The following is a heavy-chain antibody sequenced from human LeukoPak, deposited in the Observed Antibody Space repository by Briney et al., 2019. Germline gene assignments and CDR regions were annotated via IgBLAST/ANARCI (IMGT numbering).Heavy chain of an antibody. J-gene: IGHJ1*01. D-gene: IGHD2-21*02. CDR3: AKDISGFYCGGDCYPGYFQH. CDR2: ISSTSSYI. Sequence: GGSLRLSCAASGFAFSTLTMNWVRQAPGKGLELVSSISSTSSYIYYADSVKGRFTISRDNSKNSLYLQMNSLRTEDTALYYCAKDISGFYCGGDCYPGYFQHWGQGTLVTVSS. V-gene: IGHV3-21*04. CDR1: GFAFSTLT.